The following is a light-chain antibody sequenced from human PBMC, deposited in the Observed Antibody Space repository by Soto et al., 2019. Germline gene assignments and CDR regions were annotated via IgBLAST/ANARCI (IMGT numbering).Light chain of an antibody. V-gene: IGKV3-15*01. CDR3: QQYNNWLPET. J-gene: IGKJ2*01. CDR2: GAS. CDR1: QSVSSN. Sequence: EIVMTQSPATLSVSPGERATLSCRASQSVSSNLAWYQQKPGQAPRLLIYGASTRATGIPARFSGSGSGTEFTLTIRSLKSEDFAVYYCQQYNNWLPETFGQGTKLEIK.